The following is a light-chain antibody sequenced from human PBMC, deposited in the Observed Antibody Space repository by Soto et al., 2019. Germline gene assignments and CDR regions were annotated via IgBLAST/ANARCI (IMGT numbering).Light chain of an antibody. J-gene: IGKJ1*01. Sequence: DIQMTQSPSTLSASVGDRVTITCRASQSISSWLAWYQQKPGKAPKLLIYDASSLESGVPSRFSGSGSGTEFTLTISSRQPDDFESYYCQQYNSYSQTFGQGTKVEIK. CDR1: QSISSW. CDR2: DAS. CDR3: QQYNSYSQT. V-gene: IGKV1-5*01.